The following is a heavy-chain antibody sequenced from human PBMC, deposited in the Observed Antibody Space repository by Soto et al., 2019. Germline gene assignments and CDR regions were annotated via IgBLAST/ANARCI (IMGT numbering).Heavy chain of an antibody. V-gene: IGHV3-21*01. CDR1: GFTFSSYI. CDR2: ISSSSSYI. D-gene: IGHD1-20*01. J-gene: IGHJ6*02. Sequence: PGRSLRLSCAAYGFTFSSYIMNWVRQAPGKGLEWVSSISSSSSYIYYADSVKGRLTISRDNAKNSLYLQMNSLRAEDTAVYYCARDSASRYGPLGAYYYYGMDVWGQGTTVTVSS. CDR3: ARDSASRYGPLGAYYYYGMDV.